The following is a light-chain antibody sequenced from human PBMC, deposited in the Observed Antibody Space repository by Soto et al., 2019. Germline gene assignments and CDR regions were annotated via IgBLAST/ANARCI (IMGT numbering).Light chain of an antibody. V-gene: IGKV3-20*01. J-gene: IGKJ2*02. CDR3: QQYGNSPSN. CDR1: QSVSSSY. CDR2: GAS. Sequence: EIVLTQSPGTLSLSPGERATLSCRASQSVSSSYLAWYQQKPGQAPRLLIYGASSRATGIPDRFSGSGSGTDFTLTISRLEPEDFAVYYCQQYGNSPSNFGQGTKLEIK.